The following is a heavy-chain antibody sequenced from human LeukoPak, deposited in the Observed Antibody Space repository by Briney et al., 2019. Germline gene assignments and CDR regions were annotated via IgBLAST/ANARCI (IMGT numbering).Heavy chain of an antibody. D-gene: IGHD3-9*01. CDR3: AREFYYDILTGYYSRVRFDP. J-gene: IGHJ5*02. Sequence: SVKVSCKASGYTFTSYYMHWVRQTPGQGLEWMGGTIPIFGTANYAQKFQGRVTITADESTSTAYMELSSLRSEDTAVYYCAREFYYDILTGYYSRVRFDPWGQGTLVTVSS. CDR2: TIPIFGTA. V-gene: IGHV1-69*13. CDR1: GYTFTSYY.